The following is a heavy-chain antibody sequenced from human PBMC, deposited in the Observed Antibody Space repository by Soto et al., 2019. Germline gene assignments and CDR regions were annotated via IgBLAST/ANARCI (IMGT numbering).Heavy chain of an antibody. J-gene: IGHJ4*02. CDR3: AIAFVYGDPHTVIDY. CDR1: GITFDDYA. D-gene: IGHD4-17*01. Sequence: EVQLVESGGGLVQPGRSLRLSCAASGITFDDYAMHWVRQAPGKGLEWVSGISWNSGSIGYADSVKGRFTISRDNAKNSLYLQINSLRAEDTALCYCAIAFVYGDPHTVIDYWGQGTLVTVSS. CDR2: ISWNSGSI. V-gene: IGHV3-9*01.